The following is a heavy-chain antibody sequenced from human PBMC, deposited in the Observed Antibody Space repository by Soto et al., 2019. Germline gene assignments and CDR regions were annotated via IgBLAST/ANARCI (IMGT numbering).Heavy chain of an antibody. J-gene: IGHJ4*02. CDR2: VYYRGRS. Sequence: PSETLSRTCTVSGGSVSNSNYYWGWIRQSPGKVLEWIGSVYYRGRSYSKSSVKSRVTISVDTSKNQFSLNLNSVTASDTAVYFCVSQRTSVLTQAYFDYWGPGALVTVSA. V-gene: IGHV4-39*01. CDR3: VSQRTSVLTQAYFDY. CDR1: GGSVSNSNYY. D-gene: IGHD2-8*01.